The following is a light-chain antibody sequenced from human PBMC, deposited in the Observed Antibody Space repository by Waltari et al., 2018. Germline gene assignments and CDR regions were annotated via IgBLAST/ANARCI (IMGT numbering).Light chain of an antibody. CDR3: QHYESLPVT. V-gene: IGKV3-20*01. Sequence: EIVLTQSPGTLSLSPGERATLSCRASQSISKHLAWYQQKPGQAPRLLIYQASSRAAGIPDRFSGSGSGTDFSLSISRLEPEDFAVYYCQHYESLPVTFGQGTKVEIK. J-gene: IGKJ1*01. CDR2: QAS. CDR1: QSISKH.